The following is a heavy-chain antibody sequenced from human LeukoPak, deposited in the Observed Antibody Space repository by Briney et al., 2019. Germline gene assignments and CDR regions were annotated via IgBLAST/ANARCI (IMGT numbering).Heavy chain of an antibody. CDR3: ARRPYCSSTSCFNYFDY. J-gene: IGHJ4*02. CDR1: GYTFTSYD. D-gene: IGHD2-2*01. CDR2: IIPIFGKA. V-gene: IGHV1-69*13. Sequence: SVKVSCKASGYTFTSYDINWVRQATGQGLEWMGGIIPIFGKANYAQKFQGRVTITADESTSTDYMELSSMRSEDTAVYYCARRPYCSSTSCFNYFDYWGQGTLVTVSS.